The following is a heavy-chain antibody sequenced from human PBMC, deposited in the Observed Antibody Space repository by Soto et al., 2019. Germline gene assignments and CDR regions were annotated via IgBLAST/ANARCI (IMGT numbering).Heavy chain of an antibody. CDR1: GGSIDNYY. J-gene: IGHJ5*02. CDR2: IYYIGST. CDR3: AKDPHPDPREAFDP. Sequence: PSETLSLTCTVSGGSIDNYYWSWIRQPPGKGLEWIGYIYYIGSTNYNPSLKSRVTISVDRSKNQFSLKLSSVTAADTAVYYCAKDPHPDPREAFDPWAQETRATVSS. V-gene: IGHV4-59*01.